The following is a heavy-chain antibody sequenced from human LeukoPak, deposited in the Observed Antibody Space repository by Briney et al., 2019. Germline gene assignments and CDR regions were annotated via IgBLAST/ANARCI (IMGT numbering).Heavy chain of an antibody. J-gene: IGHJ3*02. CDR2: ISSSSTI. CDR3: ARVRASGKGIDAFDI. V-gene: IGHV3-48*04. Sequence: GGSLRLSCAASGFTFSSYDMNWVRQAPGKGLEWVSYISSSSTIYYADSVKGRFTISRDNAKNSLYLQMNSLRAEDTAVYYCARVRASGKGIDAFDIWGQGTMVTVSS. CDR1: GFTFSSYD. D-gene: IGHD4-23*01.